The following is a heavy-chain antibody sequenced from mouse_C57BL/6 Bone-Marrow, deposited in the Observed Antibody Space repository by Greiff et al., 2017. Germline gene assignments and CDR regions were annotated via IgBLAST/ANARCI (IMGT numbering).Heavy chain of an antibody. V-gene: IGHV1-64*01. CDR2: IHPNSGST. CDR3: AIIYYYGRGYYFDY. Sequence: VQLQQPGAELVKPGASVKLSCKASGYTFTSYWMHWVKQRPGQGLEWIGMIHPNSGSTNYNEKFKSKATLTVDKSSSTAYMQLSSLTSEDSAVYDCAIIYYYGRGYYFDYWGQGTTLTVSS. CDR1: GYTFTSYW. J-gene: IGHJ2*01. D-gene: IGHD1-1*01.